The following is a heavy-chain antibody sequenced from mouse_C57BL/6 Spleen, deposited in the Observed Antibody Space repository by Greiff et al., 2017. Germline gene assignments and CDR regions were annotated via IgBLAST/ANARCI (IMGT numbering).Heavy chain of an antibody. CDR1: GYSITSGYY. D-gene: IGHD2-3*01. Sequence: EVQLMESGPGLVKPSQSLSLTCSVTGYSITSGYYWNWIRQFPGNKLEWMGYISYDGSNNYNPSLKNRISITRDTSKNQFFLKLNSVTTEDTATYYCARGGDGYYRNFDYWGQGTTLTVSS. CDR2: ISYDGSN. CDR3: ARGGDGYYRNFDY. V-gene: IGHV3-6*01. J-gene: IGHJ2*01.